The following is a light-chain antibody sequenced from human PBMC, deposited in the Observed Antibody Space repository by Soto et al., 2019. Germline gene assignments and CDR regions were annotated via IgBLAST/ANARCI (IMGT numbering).Light chain of an antibody. J-gene: IGKJ4*01. CDR2: GAS. V-gene: IGKV3-20*01. Sequence: NVLTQSPAFLSSSPGARVTLSCGASQSVDHDYLAWYQQKPGQAPRLRIYGASYRATGIPDRFAGSGSGTDFTLTISRLEPEDFAVYYCQHYGSSLAAFGGGTKVEI. CDR1: QSVDHDY. CDR3: QHYGSSLAA.